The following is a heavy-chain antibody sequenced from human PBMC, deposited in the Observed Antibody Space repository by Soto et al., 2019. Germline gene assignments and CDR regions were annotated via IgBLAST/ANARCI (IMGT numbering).Heavy chain of an antibody. CDR2: IIPIFGTA. Sequence: SVKVSCKASGGTFSSYAISWVRQAPGQGLEWMGGIIPIFGTANYAQKFQGRVTITADKSTSTAYTELSSLRSEDTAVYYCASWQAPYGMDVWGQGTTVTVSS. J-gene: IGHJ6*02. V-gene: IGHV1-69*06. CDR3: ASWQAPYGMDV. CDR1: GGTFSSYA.